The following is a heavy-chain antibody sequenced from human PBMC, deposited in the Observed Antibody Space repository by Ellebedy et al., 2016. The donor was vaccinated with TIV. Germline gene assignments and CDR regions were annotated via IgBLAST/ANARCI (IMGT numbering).Heavy chain of an antibody. CDR1: GASISSTYW. CDR2: IYQSVSN. D-gene: IGHD6-19*01. CDR3: ARNLGKAMGH. V-gene: IGHV4-4*02. J-gene: IGHJ4*02. Sequence: MPSETLSLTCAVSGASISSTYWWSWVSQPPGKGLEWIGEIYQSVSNHYNPSLKSRITISVDTSKNQFSLDLSSVTAADTAMYYCARNLGKAMGHWGQGTLVTVSS.